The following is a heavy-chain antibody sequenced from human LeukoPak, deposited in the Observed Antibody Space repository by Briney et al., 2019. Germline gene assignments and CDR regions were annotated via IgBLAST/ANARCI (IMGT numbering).Heavy chain of an antibody. CDR1: GGTFSSYA. CDR2: IIPTFGTA. CDR3: ARDGKITIFGVVINNWFDP. V-gene: IGHV1-69*01. Sequence: GSSAKVSCKASGGTFSSYAISWVRQAPGQGLEWMGGIIPTFGTANYAQKFQGRVTITADESTSTAYMELSSLRSEDTAVYYCARDGKITIFGVVINNWFDPWGQGTLVTVSS. J-gene: IGHJ5*02. D-gene: IGHD3-3*01.